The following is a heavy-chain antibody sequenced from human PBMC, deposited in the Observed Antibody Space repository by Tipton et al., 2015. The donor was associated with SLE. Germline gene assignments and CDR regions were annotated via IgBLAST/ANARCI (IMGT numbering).Heavy chain of an antibody. J-gene: IGHJ4*02. Sequence: TLSLTCTVSGGSISTNYWTWIRQPPGKGLEWVGEINYSGTTNYNPSLKSRVTISVDTSKNQFSLKLTSVTAADTAVYYCARKIEAVVKHYFDYWGQGPLVAVSS. CDR3: ARKIEAVVKHYFDY. CDR1: GGSISTNY. V-gene: IGHV4-34*01. CDR2: INYSGTT.